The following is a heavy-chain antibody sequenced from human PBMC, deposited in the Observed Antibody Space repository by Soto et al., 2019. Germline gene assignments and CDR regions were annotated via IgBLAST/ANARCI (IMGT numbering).Heavy chain of an antibody. CDR1: GGTFSSYA. Sequence: QVQLVQSGAEVKKPGSSVKVSCKASGGTFSSYAINWVRQAPGQGLEWMGGIIPIFGTADYAQKFQGRVTITADEYTTTDYMQLSSLRSEDTAVYYCASVAAKYYYYGMDVWGQGTTVTVSS. J-gene: IGHJ6*02. CDR2: IIPIFGTA. D-gene: IGHD1-26*01. V-gene: IGHV1-69*12. CDR3: ASVAAKYYYYGMDV.